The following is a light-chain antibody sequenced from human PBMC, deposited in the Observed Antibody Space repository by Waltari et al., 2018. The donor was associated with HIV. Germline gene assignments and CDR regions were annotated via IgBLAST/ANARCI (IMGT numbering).Light chain of an antibody. J-gene: IGKJ1*01. CDR3: QQTNSFPRT. CDR2: AAS. V-gene: IGKV1-12*01. CDR1: QGISSK. Sequence: DIQMTQSPSSVSASIGDSVTITCRASQGISSKLAWYQQKPGKAPKLLISAASSLQSGVPSRFSGSGSGTDFTLTISSLQPEDFATYYCQQTNSFPRTFGQGTKVEIK.